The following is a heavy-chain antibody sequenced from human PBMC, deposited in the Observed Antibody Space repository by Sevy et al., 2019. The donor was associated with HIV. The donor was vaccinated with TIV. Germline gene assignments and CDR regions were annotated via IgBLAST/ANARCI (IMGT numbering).Heavy chain of an antibody. Sequence: GGSLRLSCAASGFTFSSYAMHWVRQAPGKGLEWVALIWYDGSKKYYVDSVKGRFTISRDNSNNTLYLQMNSLRVEDTALYYCAREEYYDSSGPYWFDPWGQGTLVTVSS. CDR2: IWYDGSKK. V-gene: IGHV3-33*01. CDR3: AREEYYDSSGPYWFDP. CDR1: GFTFSSYA. D-gene: IGHD3-22*01. J-gene: IGHJ5*02.